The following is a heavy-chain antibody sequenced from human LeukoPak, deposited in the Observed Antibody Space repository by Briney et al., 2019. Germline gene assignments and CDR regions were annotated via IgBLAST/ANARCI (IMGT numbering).Heavy chain of an antibody. CDR1: GYTFTGYY. CDR2: INPNSGGT. Sequence: GASVKVSCKASGYTFTGYYMHWVRQAPGQGLEWMGWINPNSGGTNYAQKFQGRVTMTRDTSISTAYMELSSLRSEDTAVYYCAGESSTTDLGYYFDYWGQGTLVTVSS. D-gene: IGHD4-17*01. CDR3: AGESSTTDLGYYFDY. V-gene: IGHV1-2*02. J-gene: IGHJ4*02.